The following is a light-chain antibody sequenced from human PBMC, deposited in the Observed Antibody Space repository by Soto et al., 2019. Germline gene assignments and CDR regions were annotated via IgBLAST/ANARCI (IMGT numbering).Light chain of an antibody. V-gene: IGLV2-14*01. CDR2: DVS. CDR3: SADTSSRTPV. Sequence: QSALTQPASVSGSPGQSITISCTGTSSDVGGYNYVSWYQQHPGKAPKLMIYDVSNRPSGVSNRFSGSKSGNTASLTISGLQAEDEAEYYCSADTSSRTPVFGTGTKLTVL. J-gene: IGLJ1*01. CDR1: SSDVGGYNY.